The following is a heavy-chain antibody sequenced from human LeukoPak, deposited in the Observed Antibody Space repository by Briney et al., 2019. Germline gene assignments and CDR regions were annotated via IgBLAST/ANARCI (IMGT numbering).Heavy chain of an antibody. CDR2: IMQDGNDK. Sequence: PGGSLRLSCAASGFTFRTYCMSWVRQAPGKGLEWVANIMQDGNDKYYVDSVKGRFTISRDNAKNSLYLQMNSLRAEDMALYYCAKARGLVATISPFDIWGQGTMVTVSS. V-gene: IGHV3-7*03. CDR1: GFTFRTYC. D-gene: IGHD5-12*01. J-gene: IGHJ3*02. CDR3: AKARGLVATISPFDI.